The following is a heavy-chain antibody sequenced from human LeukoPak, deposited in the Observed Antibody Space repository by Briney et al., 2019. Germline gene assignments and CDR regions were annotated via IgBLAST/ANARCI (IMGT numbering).Heavy chain of an antibody. Sequence: PGRSLRLSCAASGFTFTYYAMHWVRQAPGKGLEWVAVIWPDGTNKYYADSVKGRLTISRDNSNNTLFLQMNSLRVEDTSVYYCVRESGTYSSSASWDYWGQGTLVTVSS. V-gene: IGHV3-33*01. D-gene: IGHD6-13*01. J-gene: IGHJ4*02. CDR2: IWPDGTNK. CDR3: VRESGTYSSSASWDY. CDR1: GFTFTYYA.